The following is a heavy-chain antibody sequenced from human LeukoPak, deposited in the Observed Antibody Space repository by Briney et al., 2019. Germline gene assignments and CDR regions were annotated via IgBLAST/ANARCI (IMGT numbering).Heavy chain of an antibody. V-gene: IGHV1-46*01. CDR1: GYTFISYY. CDR2: INPSGGST. Sequence: ASVKVSCKASGYTFISYYMHWVRQAPGQGLEWMGIINPSGGSTSYAQKFQGRVTMTRDMSTSTVYMELSSLRSEDTAVYYCARDVLSRQNLAGLDYWGQGTLVTVSS. CDR3: ARDVLSRQNLAGLDY. J-gene: IGHJ4*02. D-gene: IGHD2/OR15-2a*01.